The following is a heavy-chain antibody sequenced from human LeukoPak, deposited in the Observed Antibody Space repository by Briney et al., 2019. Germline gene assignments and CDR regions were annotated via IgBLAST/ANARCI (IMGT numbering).Heavy chain of an antibody. J-gene: IGHJ5*02. CDR2: IIPIFGTA. CDR1: GGTFNSYA. Sequence: SVTVSCKASGGTFNSYAISWVRQAPGQGLEWMGGIIPIFGTANYAQKFQGRVTITADESTSTAYMELSSLRSEDTAVYYCARAGGSTSLKFDPWGQGTLVTVSS. V-gene: IGHV1-69*13. D-gene: IGHD2-2*01. CDR3: ARAGGSTSLKFDP.